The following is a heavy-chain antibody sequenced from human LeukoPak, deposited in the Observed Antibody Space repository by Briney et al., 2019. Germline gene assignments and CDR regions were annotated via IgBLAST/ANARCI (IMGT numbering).Heavy chain of an antibody. D-gene: IGHD3-10*01. J-gene: IGHJ4*02. CDR3: ARCLITMARGVTCELDY. Sequence: GGSLRLSCAASGFTFSSYAMHWVRQAPGKGLEWVAVISYDGSNKYYADSVKGRFTISRDNSKNTLYLQMNSLRAEDTAVYYCARCLITMARGVTCELDYWGQGTLVTVSS. CDR2: ISYDGSNK. V-gene: IGHV3-30-3*01. CDR1: GFTFSSYA.